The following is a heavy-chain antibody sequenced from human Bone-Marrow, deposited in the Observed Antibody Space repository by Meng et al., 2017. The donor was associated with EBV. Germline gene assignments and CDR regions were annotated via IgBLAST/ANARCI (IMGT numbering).Heavy chain of an antibody. CDR2: VHYTGST. V-gene: IGHV4-39*01. Sequence: QLKRRESGPGQVKPSETLSITSTSSGDAISSFYCWGWIRQPQGRGLEWLGSVHYTGSTYYSPSLKSRVTVSVDTSKNQFSLRLTSVTAADTAVYYCARPFPSWQSPRLDPFGAWGQGTLVTVAS. CDR1: GDAISSFYC. CDR3: ARPFPSWQSPRLDPFGA. J-gene: IGHJ5*02. D-gene: IGHD6-19*01.